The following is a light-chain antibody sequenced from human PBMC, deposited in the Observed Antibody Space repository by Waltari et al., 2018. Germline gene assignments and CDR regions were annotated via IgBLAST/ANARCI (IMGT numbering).Light chain of an antibody. V-gene: IGKV1-39*01. CDR1: QTISDY. CDR3: QQYYSTRPLT. CDR2: AAS. Sequence: DIQMTQSPSSLSASVGDRVTITCRASQTISDYLNWYQQKAGKAPKLLIYAASSLQSGVPSRFSGSGSGTDFTLTISSLQAEDVAVYYCQQYYSTRPLTFGGGTKVEIK. J-gene: IGKJ4*01.